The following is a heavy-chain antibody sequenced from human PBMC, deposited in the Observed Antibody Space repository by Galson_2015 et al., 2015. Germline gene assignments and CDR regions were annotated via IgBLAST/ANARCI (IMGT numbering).Heavy chain of an antibody. CDR2: ISDGASYN. J-gene: IGHJ4*02. CDR1: RFTFRSYA. D-gene: IGHD3-3*01. V-gene: IGHV3-30*01. Sequence: SLRLSCAASRFTFRSYAMSWVRQAPGKGLEWVALISDGASYNYYADSVKGRFTISRDNSKNTLYLQVNSLRAEDTAVYYCARGVVTIFVYYFDSWGQGALVTVSS. CDR3: ARGVVTIFVYYFDS.